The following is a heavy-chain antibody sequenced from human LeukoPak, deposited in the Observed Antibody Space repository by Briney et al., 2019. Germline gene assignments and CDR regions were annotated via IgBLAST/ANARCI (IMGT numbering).Heavy chain of an antibody. D-gene: IGHD4-23*01. CDR2: IYTSGST. Sequence: PSETLSLTCTVSGGSISSYYWSWIRQPAGKGLEWIGRIYTSGSTNYNPSLKSRVTMSVDTSKNQFSLKLSSVTAADTAVYYCARVREEATTVVTASAFDIWGQGTMVTVSS. J-gene: IGHJ3*02. CDR3: ARVREEATTVVTASAFDI. V-gene: IGHV4-4*07. CDR1: GGSISSYY.